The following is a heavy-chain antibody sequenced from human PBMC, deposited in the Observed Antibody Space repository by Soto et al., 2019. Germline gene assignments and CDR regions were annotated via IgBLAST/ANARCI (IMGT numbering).Heavy chain of an antibody. D-gene: IGHD3-10*01. V-gene: IGHV4-59*08. J-gene: IGHJ6*03. CDR2: IYYSGST. Sequence: SETLSLTCTVSGGSISSYYWSWIRQPPGKGLEWIGYIYYSGSTNYNPSLKSRVTISVDTSKNQFSLKLSSVTAADTAVYYCARHYGSGSYYNEIIPYYYYYYMDVWGKGTTVTVSS. CDR3: ARHYGSGSYYNEIIPYYYYYYMDV. CDR1: GGSISSYY.